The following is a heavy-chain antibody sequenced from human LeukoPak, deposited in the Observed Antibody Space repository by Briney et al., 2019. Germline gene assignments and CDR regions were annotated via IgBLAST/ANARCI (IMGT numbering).Heavy chain of an antibody. CDR1: GGSMSNSSYY. D-gene: IGHD6-13*01. V-gene: IGHV4-39*07. Sequence: PSETLSLTCTVSGGSMSNSSYYWGWIRQPPGKGLEWIGSIYYTGSTYYNPSFKSRITISVDTSKNQFSLKLSSVTAADTAVYYCARTTEAHSWRTRYYDYYMDVWGKGTTVTVSS. CDR3: ARTTEAHSWRTRYYDYYMDV. CDR2: IYYTGST. J-gene: IGHJ6*03.